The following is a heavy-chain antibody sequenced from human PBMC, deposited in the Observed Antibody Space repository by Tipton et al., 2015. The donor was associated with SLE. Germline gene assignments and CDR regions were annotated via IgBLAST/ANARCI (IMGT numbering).Heavy chain of an antibody. CDR2: ISHRGTT. V-gene: IGHV4-34*01. CDR3: ASGGHGSGSHYLGGWFDP. Sequence: TLSLTCAVYGGSFSGYYWSWIRQPPGKGLEWIGEISHRGTTNYNPSLDSRVTISADTSKNQFSLKLSSVTAADTAVYYCASGGHGSGSHYLGGWFDPWGRGTLVTVSS. CDR1: GGSFSGYY. J-gene: IGHJ5*02. D-gene: IGHD3-10*01.